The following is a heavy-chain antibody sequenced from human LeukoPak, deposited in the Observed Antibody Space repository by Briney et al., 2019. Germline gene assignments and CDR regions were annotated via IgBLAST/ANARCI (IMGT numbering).Heavy chain of an antibody. CDR3: ARDRFGGFIGP. Sequence: GASVKVSCKASGYTFTNYAMHWVRQAPGQRLEWMGWITAGNGNTNYAQKLQGRVTMTTDTSTSTAYMELRSLRSDDTAVYYCARDRFGGFIGPWGQGTLVTVSS. J-gene: IGHJ5*02. CDR2: ITAGNGNT. V-gene: IGHV1-3*01. CDR1: GYTFTNYA. D-gene: IGHD3-16*01.